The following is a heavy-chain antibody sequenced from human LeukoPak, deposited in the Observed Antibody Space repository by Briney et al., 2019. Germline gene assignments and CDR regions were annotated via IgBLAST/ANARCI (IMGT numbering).Heavy chain of an antibody. CDR1: GGSISSYY. J-gene: IGHJ4*02. V-gene: IGHV4-4*07. D-gene: IGHD6-13*01. Sequence: SETLSLTCTVSGGSISSYYWSWIRQPAGKGLEWIGRIYTSGSTNYNPSLKSRVTMSVDTSKNQFSLKLSSVTAADKAVYYCAREKRYSSSRSFDYWGQGTLVTVSS. CDR2: IYTSGST. CDR3: AREKRYSSSRSFDY.